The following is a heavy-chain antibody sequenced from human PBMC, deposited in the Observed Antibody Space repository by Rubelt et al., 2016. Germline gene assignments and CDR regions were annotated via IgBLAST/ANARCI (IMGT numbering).Heavy chain of an antibody. Sequence: GGLVKPGGSLRLSCAASGFTFSDYYMSWIRQAPGKGLEWVSGISWNSGSIGYADSVKGRFTISRDNAKNSLYLQMNSLRAEDTALYYCAKGSQGGVYYYYGMDVWGQGTTVTVSS. D-gene: IGHD1-26*01. CDR1: GFTFSDYY. V-gene: IGHV3-9*01. CDR2: ISWNSGSI. CDR3: AKGSQGGVYYYYGMDV. J-gene: IGHJ6*02.